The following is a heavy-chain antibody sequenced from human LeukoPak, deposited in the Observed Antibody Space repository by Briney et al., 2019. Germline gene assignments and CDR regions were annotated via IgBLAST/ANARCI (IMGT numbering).Heavy chain of an antibody. D-gene: IGHD2-15*01. CDR2: IIPIFGTA. CDR3: ATHKDIVAVVAATYYYGMDV. V-gene: IGHV1-69*01. J-gene: IGHJ6*02. CDR1: GGTFSSYA. Sequence: SVKVSCKASGGTFSSYAISWVRQAPGQGLEWMGGIIPIFGTANYAQKFQGRVTITADESTSTAYMELSSLRSEDTAVYYCATHKDIVAVVAATYYYGMDVWGQGTTVTVSS.